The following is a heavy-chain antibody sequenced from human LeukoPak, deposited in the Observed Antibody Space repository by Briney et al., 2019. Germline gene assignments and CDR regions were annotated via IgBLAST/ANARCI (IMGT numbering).Heavy chain of an antibody. J-gene: IGHJ4*02. D-gene: IGHD2-2*01. CDR1: GGSFSDYY. CDR2: INHSGRT. Sequence: SETLSLTCAVYGGSFSDYYWSWIRQPPGKGLEWIGEINHSGRTTYNPSLKSRVTISVDKSKNQFSLKLSSVTAADTAVYYCAREGYCSSTSCPGNWGQGTLVTVSS. V-gene: IGHV4-34*01. CDR3: AREGYCSSTSCPGN.